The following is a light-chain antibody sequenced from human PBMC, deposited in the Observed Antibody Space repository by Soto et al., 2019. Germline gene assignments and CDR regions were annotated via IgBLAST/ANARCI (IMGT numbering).Light chain of an antibody. CDR3: QQYNRFPWA. CDR1: QSVSSSY. CDR2: GAS. Sequence: EIVLTQSPGTLSLSPGARATLSCRASQSVSSSYLAWSQQKPGQAPRLLIYGASSRATGIPDRFSGRGSGTDFTLTITSLQPDDFGTYDGQQYNRFPWAFGQGTKVE. V-gene: IGKV3-20*01. J-gene: IGKJ1*01.